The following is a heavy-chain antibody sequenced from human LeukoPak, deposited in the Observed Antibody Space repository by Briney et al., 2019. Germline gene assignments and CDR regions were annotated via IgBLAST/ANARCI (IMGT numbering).Heavy chain of an antibody. CDR3: ARDGDIPLDY. CDR1: GFTFSSYA. J-gene: IGHJ4*02. Sequence: PGGSLRLSCAASGFTFSSYAMSWVRQAPGKGLEWVSAISGSGGSTYYADSVKGRFTISRDNSKNTLYLQMTGLRAEDTAVYYCARDGDIPLDYWGQGTLVTVCS. CDR2: ISGSGGST. V-gene: IGHV3-23*01. D-gene: IGHD2-15*01.